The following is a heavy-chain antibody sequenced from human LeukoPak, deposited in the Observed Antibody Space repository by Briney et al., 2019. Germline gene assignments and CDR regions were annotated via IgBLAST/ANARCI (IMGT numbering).Heavy chain of an antibody. J-gene: IGHJ4*02. V-gene: IGHV3-48*02. CDR3: ARVLTDSRGWYHFDY. Sequence: PGGSLRLSCAASGFTFSTYTMNWVRQAPGKGLEWVSYITGTSSTIYYADSVKGRFTVSRDNAGNSLYLQMNSLRDEDTAVYYCARVLTDSRGWYHFDYWGQGTLVSVSS. CDR2: ITGTSSTI. D-gene: IGHD6-19*01. CDR1: GFTFSTYT.